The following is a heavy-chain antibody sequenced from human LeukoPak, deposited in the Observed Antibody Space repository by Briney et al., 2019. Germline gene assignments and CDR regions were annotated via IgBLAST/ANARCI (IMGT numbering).Heavy chain of an antibody. CDR3: ARVGLDNTGWHISWFDP. CDR1: GFLFSDYY. D-gene: IGHD6-19*01. CDR2: ITTNGAST. J-gene: IGHJ5*02. V-gene: IGHV3-11*01. Sequence: GGSLRLSCAASGFLFSDYYMTWIRQAPGRGLEWISYITTNGASTFYATSVKGRFTISRDNAQKSLFLQMDSLRAEDTAIYYYARVGLDNTGWHISWFDPWGQGTRVTVSS.